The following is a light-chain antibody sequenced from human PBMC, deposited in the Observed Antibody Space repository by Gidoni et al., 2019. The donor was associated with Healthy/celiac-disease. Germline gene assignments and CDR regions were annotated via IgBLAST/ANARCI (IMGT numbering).Light chain of an antibody. Sequence: EIVMTQSPATLSVSPGERATLSCRASQSVSSNLAWYQQKPGQAPRLLIYGASTRATGIPARCSGSGSGTEVTLTISSLQSEDVAVYYCQQYNNWPPVLTFGGGTKVEIK. CDR1: QSVSSN. J-gene: IGKJ4*01. V-gene: IGKV3-15*01. CDR3: QQYNNWPPVLT. CDR2: GAS.